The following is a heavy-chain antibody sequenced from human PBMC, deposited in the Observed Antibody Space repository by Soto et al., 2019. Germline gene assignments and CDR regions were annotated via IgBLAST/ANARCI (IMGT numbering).Heavy chain of an antibody. J-gene: IGHJ6*02. Sequence: GESLKISCMGSGYKVSTWHNFTSYCIAWVRQMPGEGLEWMGIIYPGDSDTRYSPSFQGQVTISADKSINSVYLQWSSLKASDTGMYYCARHGSSGMDVWGQRTTVTVSS. CDR1: GYKVSTWHNFTSYC. CDR3: ARHGSSGMDV. D-gene: IGHD6-19*01. V-gene: IGHV5-51*01. CDR2: IYPGDSDT.